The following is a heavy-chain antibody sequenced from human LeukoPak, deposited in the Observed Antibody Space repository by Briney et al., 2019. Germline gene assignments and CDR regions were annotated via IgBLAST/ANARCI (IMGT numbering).Heavy chain of an antibody. V-gene: IGHV3-23*02. CDR1: GFSFRIYW. Sequence: AGGSLRLSCAASGFSFRIYWMHGARQAPGKGLEGGSSIRPSGDNTYYGDSVKGRFTISRDNSKNTVSVQKNNMRVDDTAVYSCARVAGWHWFDPWGQGTLVTVSS. D-gene: IGHD6-19*01. CDR3: ARVAGWHWFDP. J-gene: IGHJ5*02. CDR2: IRPSGDNT.